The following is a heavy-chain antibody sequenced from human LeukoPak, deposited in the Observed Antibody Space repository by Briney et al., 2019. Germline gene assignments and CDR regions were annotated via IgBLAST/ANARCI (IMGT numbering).Heavy chain of an antibody. Sequence: TLSLTCTVSGGSISSGSYYWSWIRQPAGKGLEWIGRIYTSGSTNYNPSLKSRVTISVDTSKNQFSLKLSSVTAADTAVYYCARHRDPLDYFDYWGQGTLVTVSS. D-gene: IGHD5-24*01. J-gene: IGHJ4*02. CDR3: ARHRDPLDYFDY. V-gene: IGHV4-61*02. CDR2: IYTSGST. CDR1: GGSISSGSYY.